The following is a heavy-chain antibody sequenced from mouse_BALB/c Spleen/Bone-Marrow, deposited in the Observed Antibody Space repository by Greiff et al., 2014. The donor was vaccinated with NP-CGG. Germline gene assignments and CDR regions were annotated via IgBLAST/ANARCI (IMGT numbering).Heavy chain of an antibody. Sequence: EVQLMQSGAELVKPGASVKLSCTASGFNINDAYMHWVKQRPAQGLEWIGRIAPANGNTEYDPKFLDKATITADTSSNTAYLQLSSLKSEDTSVYYCARSLGEFDYWGQGTPVTVSA. CDR3: ARSLGEFDY. V-gene: IGHV14-3*02. J-gene: IGHJ3*01. CDR1: GFNINDAY. CDR2: IAPANGNT. D-gene: IGHD4-1*01.